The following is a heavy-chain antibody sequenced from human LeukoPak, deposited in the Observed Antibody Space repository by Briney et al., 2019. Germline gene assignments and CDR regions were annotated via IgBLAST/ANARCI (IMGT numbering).Heavy chain of an antibody. CDR1: GYTFTDYY. Sequence: ASVKVSCKASGYTFTDYYMHWVRQAPGQGLEWMGWINPNSGGTNYAQKFQGRVTMTRDTSISTAYMELSRLRSDDTAVYYCETTYYYDSSGYYGLSFDYWGQGTLVTVSS. J-gene: IGHJ4*02. D-gene: IGHD3-22*01. V-gene: IGHV1-2*02. CDR3: ETTYYYDSSGYYGLSFDY. CDR2: INPNSGGT.